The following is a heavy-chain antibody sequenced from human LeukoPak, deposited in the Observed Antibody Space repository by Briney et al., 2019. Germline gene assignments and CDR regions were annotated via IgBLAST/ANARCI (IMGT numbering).Heavy chain of an antibody. J-gene: IGHJ6*02. CDR3: ARDGVNFGMDV. CDR2: IYYSGNT. V-gene: IGHV4-31*11. Sequence: PSQTLSLTCAVSGGSISSGGYSWSWIRQHPGRGLEWIGYIYYSGNTYYKPSLKSRATISVDTSKNQFSLKLTSVTAADTAVYYCARDGVNFGMDVWGQGTTVTVSS. CDR1: GGSISSGGYS. D-gene: IGHD2-21*01.